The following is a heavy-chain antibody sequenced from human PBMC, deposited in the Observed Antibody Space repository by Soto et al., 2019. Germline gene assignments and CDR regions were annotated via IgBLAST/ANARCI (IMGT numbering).Heavy chain of an antibody. D-gene: IGHD3-16*02. Sequence: KQSQTLSLTCAISGDSVSSNSAAWNWIRQSPSRGLEWLGRTYYRSKWYNDYAVSVKSRITINPDTSKNQFSLQLNSVTPEETAVYYCAREPVGGYLRDTYYYYMDVWGKGTTVTVSS. CDR2: TYYRSKWYN. CDR1: GDSVSSNSAA. V-gene: IGHV6-1*01. J-gene: IGHJ6*03. CDR3: AREPVGGYLRDTYYYYMDV.